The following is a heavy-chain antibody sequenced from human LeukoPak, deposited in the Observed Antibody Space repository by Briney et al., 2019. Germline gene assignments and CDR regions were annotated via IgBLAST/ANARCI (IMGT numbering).Heavy chain of an antibody. J-gene: IGHJ6*02. D-gene: IGHD1-26*01. Sequence: ASVKVSCKASGGTFSSYAISWVRQAPGQGLEWMGRIIPILGIANYAQKFQGRVTITADKSTSTAYMELSSLRSEDTAVYYCASHSGSYPFKIYYYYGMDVWGQETTVTVSS. CDR2: IIPILGIA. V-gene: IGHV1-69*04. CDR3: ASHSGSYPFKIYYYYGMDV. CDR1: GGTFSSYA.